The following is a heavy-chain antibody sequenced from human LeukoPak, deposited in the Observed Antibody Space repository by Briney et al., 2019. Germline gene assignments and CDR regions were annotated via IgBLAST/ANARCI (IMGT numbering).Heavy chain of an antibody. D-gene: IGHD3-10*01. CDR2: IYYSGST. J-gene: IGHJ3*02. V-gene: IGHV4-59*01. Sequence: SETLSLTCTVSGGSISSYYWSWIRQPPGKGLEWIGYIYYSGSTNYNPSLKSRVTISVDTSKNQFSLKLSSVTAADTAVYYCARDPATTPSSGKGAFDIWGQGTMVTVSS. CDR3: ARDPATTPSSGKGAFDI. CDR1: GGSISSYY.